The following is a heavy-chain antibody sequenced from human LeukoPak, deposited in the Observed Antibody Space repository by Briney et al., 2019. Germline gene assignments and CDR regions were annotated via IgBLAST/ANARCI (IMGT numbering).Heavy chain of an antibody. Sequence: ASVKVSCKASGYTFTGYYMHWVRKAPGQGPEWMGWINPNSGDTSYVQKFQGRVTMTRDTSISTAHMEVSRLTSEDTAVYYCARPSGSWPNYYFDYWGQGTLVTVSS. CDR3: ARPSGSWPNYYFDY. V-gene: IGHV1-2*02. D-gene: IGHD6-13*01. CDR2: INPNSGDT. CDR1: GYTFTGYY. J-gene: IGHJ4*02.